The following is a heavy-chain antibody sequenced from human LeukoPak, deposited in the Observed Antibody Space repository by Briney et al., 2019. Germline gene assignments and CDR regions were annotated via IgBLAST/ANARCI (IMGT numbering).Heavy chain of an antibody. Sequence: ASVKVSCKASGYTFTSYGISWVRRAPGQGLEWMGWISAYNGNTNYAQKLQGRVTMTTDTSTSTAYMELRSLRAEDTAVYYCATPDYGGNRDDAFDIWGQGTMVTVSS. V-gene: IGHV1-18*01. CDR1: GYTFTSYG. CDR2: ISAYNGNT. D-gene: IGHD4-23*01. J-gene: IGHJ3*02. CDR3: ATPDYGGNRDDAFDI.